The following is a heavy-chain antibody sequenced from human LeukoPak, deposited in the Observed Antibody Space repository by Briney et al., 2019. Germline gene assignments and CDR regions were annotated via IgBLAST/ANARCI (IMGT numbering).Heavy chain of an antibody. J-gene: IGHJ4*02. V-gene: IGHV1-2*02. CDR3: ARDYFDDSSGYSPFDY. CDR1: GYTFTGYY. Sequence: ASVKVSCKASGYTFTGYYMHWVRQAPGQGLEWMGWINPNSGGTNYAQKLQGRVTMTTDTYTSTAYMELRSLRSDDTAVYHCARDYFDDSSGYSPFDYWGQGTLVTVSS. CDR2: INPNSGGT. D-gene: IGHD3-22*01.